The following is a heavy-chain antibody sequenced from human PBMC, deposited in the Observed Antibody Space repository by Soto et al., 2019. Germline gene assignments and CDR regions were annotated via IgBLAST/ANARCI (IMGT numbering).Heavy chain of an antibody. Sequence: GGSLRLSCAASGFTFSSYAMSWVRQAPGKGLEWASAISGSGGSTYYADSVKGRFTISRDNSKNTLYLQMNSLRAEDTAVYYCAKLSWTYYYYGMDVWGQGTTVTVSS. CDR1: GFTFSSYA. CDR2: ISGSGGST. D-gene: IGHD5-12*01. J-gene: IGHJ6*02. CDR3: AKLSWTYYYYGMDV. V-gene: IGHV3-23*01.